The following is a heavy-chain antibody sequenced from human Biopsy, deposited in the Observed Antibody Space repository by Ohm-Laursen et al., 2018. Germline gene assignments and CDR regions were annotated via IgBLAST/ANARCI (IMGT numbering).Heavy chain of an antibody. CDR3: ARHGVYGDLRMDY. D-gene: IGHD4-17*01. CDR1: GFAFSDYS. CDR2: VTTTSSYI. Sequence: SLRLSCAASGFAFSDYSMSWVRQAPGKGLEWVSSVTTTSSYIYYADSVKGRFTISRDNAKNSLYLQMNSLRAEDTAVYYCARHGVYGDLRMDYWGQGTLVTVSS. V-gene: IGHV3-21*01. J-gene: IGHJ4*02.